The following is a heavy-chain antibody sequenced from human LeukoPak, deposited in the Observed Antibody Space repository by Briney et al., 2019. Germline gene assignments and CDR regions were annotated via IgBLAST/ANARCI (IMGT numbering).Heavy chain of an antibody. V-gene: IGHV4-39*07. Sequence: LRLSCAASGFTFSSYEMNWVRQAPGKGLEWIGSIYYSGSTYYNPSLKSRVTISVDTSKNQFSLKLSSVTAADTAVYYCARALDCTNGVCYSEWFDPWGQGTLVTVSS. CDR2: IYYSGST. CDR1: GFTFSSYE. CDR3: ARALDCTNGVCYSEWFDP. J-gene: IGHJ5*02. D-gene: IGHD2-8*01.